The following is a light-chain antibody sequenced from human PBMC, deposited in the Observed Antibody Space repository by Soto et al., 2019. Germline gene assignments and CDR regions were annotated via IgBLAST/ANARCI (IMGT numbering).Light chain of an antibody. J-gene: IGKJ2*01. CDR3: QHRADWPRGS. Sequence: EIVFTQSPDTLSLSPGDTATLSCRASQGVASYLAWYQQKPGQPPRLLVYHASNRATGIPARFSGSGSGTHSTLTISSLEPDDFAVYYCQHRADWPRGSFGQGTKVDIK. CDR2: HAS. V-gene: IGKV3-11*01. CDR1: QGVASY.